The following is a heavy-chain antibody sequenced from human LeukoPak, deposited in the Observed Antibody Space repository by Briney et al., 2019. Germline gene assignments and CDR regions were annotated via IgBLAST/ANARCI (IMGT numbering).Heavy chain of an antibody. J-gene: IGHJ3*02. V-gene: IGHV3-15*01. CDR2: IKRKTEDGRI. CDR1: GFSFSDTW. D-gene: IGHD2-2*01. CDR3: TTRYCNGASCYDDAFDI. Sequence: PGGSLRLSCAAAGFSFSDTWMIWVRQAPGKGLEWVGRIKRKTEDGRIDYAAAVKGIFSISRDDSTNTLYLQMNSLKIEDTAVYYCTTRYCNGASCYDDAFDIWGQGTMVTVSS.